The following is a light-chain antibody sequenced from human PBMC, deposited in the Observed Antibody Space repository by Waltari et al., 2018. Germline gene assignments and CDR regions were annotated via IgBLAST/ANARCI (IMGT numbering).Light chain of an antibody. CDR1: QSVSSN. CDR2: GAS. CDR3: HHYNNWPQT. J-gene: IGKJ1*01. Sequence: EIVMTQSPATLSVSPGERATLSCRASQSVSSNLAWYQQKPGQAPRLLIYGASTRATGSPARFSGSGSGTEFTLTISSLQSEDFAVYYCHHYNNWPQTFGQGTKVEIK. V-gene: IGKV3-15*01.